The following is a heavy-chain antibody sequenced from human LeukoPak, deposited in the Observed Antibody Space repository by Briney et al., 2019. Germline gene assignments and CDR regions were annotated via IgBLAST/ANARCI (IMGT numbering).Heavy chain of an antibody. CDR1: GFNFSNYA. J-gene: IGHJ6*02. CDR3: ARRHSSAWGMDV. V-gene: IGHV3-23*01. CDR2: TSGSGDTT. Sequence: HTGGSLRLSCAASGFNFSNYAMSWVRQAPGKGLEWVSVTSGSGDTTYYADPEKGRFTISRDNSKNTLNLQMNSLRAEDTAVYYCARRHSSAWGMDVWGQGTTGTVSS. D-gene: IGHD6-6*01.